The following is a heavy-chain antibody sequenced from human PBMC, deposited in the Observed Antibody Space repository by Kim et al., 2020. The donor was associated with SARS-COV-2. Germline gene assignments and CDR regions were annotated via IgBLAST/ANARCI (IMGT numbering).Heavy chain of an antibody. D-gene: IGHD4-17*01. CDR1: GGSISSYY. J-gene: IGHJ5*02. CDR2: IYYSGST. V-gene: IGHV4-59*13. Sequence: SETLSLTCTVSGGSISSYYWSWIRQPPGKGLEWIGYIYYSGSTNYNPSLKSRVTISVDTSKNQFSLKLSSLTAADTAVYYCATIRLRYTWFDPWCQGTL. CDR3: ATIRLRYTWFDP.